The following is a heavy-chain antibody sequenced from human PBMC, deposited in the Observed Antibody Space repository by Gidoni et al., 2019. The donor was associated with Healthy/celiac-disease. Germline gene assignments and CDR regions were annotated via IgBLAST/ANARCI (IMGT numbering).Heavy chain of an antibody. D-gene: IGHD1-7*01. CDR3: AKDARYIWNYGVY. Sequence: HWVRQAPGKGLEWVAVISYDGSNKYYADSVKGRFTISRDNSKNTLYLQMNSLRAEDTAVYYCAKDARYIWNYGVYWGQGTLVTVSS. V-gene: IGHV3-30*18. CDR2: ISYDGSNK. J-gene: IGHJ4*02.